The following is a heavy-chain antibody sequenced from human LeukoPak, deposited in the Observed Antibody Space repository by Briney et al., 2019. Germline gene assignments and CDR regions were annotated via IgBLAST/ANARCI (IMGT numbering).Heavy chain of an antibody. CDR1: GGTFSSYA. D-gene: IGHD3-3*01. CDR3: ASGRLEWLSHYYYYGMDV. V-gene: IGHV1-69*04. Sequence: GASVKVSCKASGGTFSSYAISWVRQAPGQGLEWMGRIIPILGIANYAQKFQGRVTITADKSTSTAYMELSSLRSEDTAVYYCASGRLEWLSHYYYYGMDVWGQGTTVTVSS. CDR2: IIPILGIA. J-gene: IGHJ6*02.